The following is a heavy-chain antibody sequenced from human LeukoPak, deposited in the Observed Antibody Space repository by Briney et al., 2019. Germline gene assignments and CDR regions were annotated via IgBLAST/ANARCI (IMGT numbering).Heavy chain of an antibody. V-gene: IGHV3-53*05. CDR2: IYGGGDT. CDR3: ARGRNWEYWYFDL. Sequence: GGSLRLSCAASGFTVTDNYMNWVRQSSGKGLEWVSVIYGGGDTNYADSVKGRFIISRDTSKNTLYLQMNSLRAEDTAVYYCARGRNWEYWYFDLWGRGTLVTVSS. D-gene: IGHD7-27*01. J-gene: IGHJ2*01. CDR1: GFTVTDNY.